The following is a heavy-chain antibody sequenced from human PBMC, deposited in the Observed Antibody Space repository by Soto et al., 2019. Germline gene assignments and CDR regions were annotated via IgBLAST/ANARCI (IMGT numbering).Heavy chain of an antibody. J-gene: IGHJ5*02. CDR1: GYTFTSYG. D-gene: IGHD2-2*01. CDR3: ATCSSTSCYVNWFDP. Sequence: GASVKVSCKASGYTFTSYGISWVRQAPGQGLEWMGWISAYNGNTNYAQKLQGRVTMTTDTSTSTAYMELRSLRSDDTAVYYCATCSSTSCYVNWFDPWGQGTLVTVSS. CDR2: ISAYNGNT. V-gene: IGHV1-18*01.